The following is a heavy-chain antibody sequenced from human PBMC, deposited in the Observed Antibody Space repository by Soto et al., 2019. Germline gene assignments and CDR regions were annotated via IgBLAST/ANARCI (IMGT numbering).Heavy chain of an antibody. CDR1: RGRVSCPNAA. CDR2: TYYRSNWYS. D-gene: IGHD6-19*01. CDR3: ARGSYYSGWV. Sequence: QAPSDTRSVSRGRVSCPNAAWSWIRQSPSRGLEWLGRTYYRSNWYSDYAVSVKGRITINPDTSKNQFSLQLNSVTPEDTAVYYCARGSYYSGWVWGQGTLVTVSS. J-gene: IGHJ4*02. V-gene: IGHV6-1*01.